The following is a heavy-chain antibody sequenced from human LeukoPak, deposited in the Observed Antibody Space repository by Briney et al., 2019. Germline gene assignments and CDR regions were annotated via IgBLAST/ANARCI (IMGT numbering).Heavy chain of an antibody. V-gene: IGHV4-38-2*01. CDR1: GYSISSGYY. CDR3: ARNRITGTSENWFDP. D-gene: IGHD1-20*01. J-gene: IGHJ5*02. Sequence: SETPSLTCAVSGYSISSGYYWGWIRQPPGKGVEWIESIYHSGSTYYNPSLKSRVTISVDTSKNQFSLKLSSVTAADTDVYYCARNRITGTSENWFDPWGQGTLVTVSS. CDR2: IYHSGST.